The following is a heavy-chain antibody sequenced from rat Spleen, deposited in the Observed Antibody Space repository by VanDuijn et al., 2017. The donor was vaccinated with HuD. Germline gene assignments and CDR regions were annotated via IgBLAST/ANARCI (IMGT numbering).Heavy chain of an antibody. V-gene: IGHV5-25*01. CDR1: GFSFSNYY. CDR2: ISPGGGST. Sequence: EVQLVESGGGLVQPGRSMKLSCAASGFSFSNYYMAWVRQAPTKGLEWVTSISPGGGSTYYPDSVKGRFTISRDNAKSTQYLQMDSLRSEDTANYYWARHSGGLFDYWGQGVMVTVSS. J-gene: IGHJ2*01. CDR3: ARHSGGLFDY. D-gene: IGHD1-11*01.